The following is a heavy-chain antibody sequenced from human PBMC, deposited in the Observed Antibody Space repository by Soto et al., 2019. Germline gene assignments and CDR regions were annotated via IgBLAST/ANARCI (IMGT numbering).Heavy chain of an antibody. J-gene: IGHJ4*02. CDR3: AVASVTTIRGDPPAN. V-gene: IGHV3-23*01. D-gene: IGHD3-10*01. Sequence: LILSWTGSGVIFRAFAISWLRQEPAKGQEWVSGMNASAGRTNYYASLNRRFSISRDNSKTTLYLQMNSLRVDAAAKYYCAVASVTTIRGDPPANWGQGTMFTASS. CDR2: MNASAGRT. CDR1: GVIFRAFA.